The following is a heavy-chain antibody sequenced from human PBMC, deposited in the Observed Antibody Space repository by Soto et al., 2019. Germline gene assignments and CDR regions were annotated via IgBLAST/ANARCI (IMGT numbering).Heavy chain of an antibody. V-gene: IGHV1-69*05. CDR3: XXXXXXXETNWFDP. J-gene: IGHJ5*02. CDR2: IIPIFGTA. CDR1: GGTFSSYA. Sequence: QVQLVQSGAEVKKPGSSVKVSCKASGGTFSSYAISWVRQAPGQGLEWMGGIIPIFGTANYAQKFQGRVXXXXXXXXXXXXXXXXXXXXXXXXXXXXXXXXXXXETNWFDPWGQGTLVTVSS.